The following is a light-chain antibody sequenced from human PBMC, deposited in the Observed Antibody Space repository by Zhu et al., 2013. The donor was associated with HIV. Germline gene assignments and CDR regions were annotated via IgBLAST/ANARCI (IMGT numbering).Light chain of an antibody. J-gene: IGKJ1*01. CDR3: QQYNFWPPWT. CDR2: GSF. V-gene: IGKV3-20*01. CDR1: QPVSSNF. Sequence: DIVLTQSPDTLSLSPGERATLSCRASQPVSSNFLAWYQQKPGQAPRLLIYGSFNRATGIPDRFSGSGSGTDFTLTISDLQSEDSAIYYCQQYNFWPPWTFGQGTKVEIK.